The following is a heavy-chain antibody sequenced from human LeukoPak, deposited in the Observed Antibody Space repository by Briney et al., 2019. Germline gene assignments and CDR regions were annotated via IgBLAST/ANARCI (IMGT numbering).Heavy chain of an antibody. J-gene: IGHJ3*02. V-gene: IGHV4-34*01. Sequence: SETLSLTCAVYGGSFNGYYWSWIRQPPGKGLEWIGEINHSGSTYYNPSLKSRVTILVDTSKNQFSLKLSSVTAADTAVYYCARRQKGTGAFDIWGQGTMVTVSS. CDR1: GGSFNGYY. CDR2: INHSGST. CDR3: ARRQKGTGAFDI.